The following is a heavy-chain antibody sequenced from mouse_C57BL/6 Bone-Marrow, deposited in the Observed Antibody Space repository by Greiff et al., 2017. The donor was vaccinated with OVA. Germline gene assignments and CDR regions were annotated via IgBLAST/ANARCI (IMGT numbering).Heavy chain of an antibody. CDR2: IDPETGGT. CDR3: TRGYSNYYAMDY. D-gene: IGHD2-5*01. CDR1: GYTFTDYQ. V-gene: IGHV1-15*01. Sequence: VQLVESGAELVRPGASVTLSCKASGYTFTDYQMHWVKQTPVHGLEWIGAIDPETGGTAYNQKFKGKAILTADKSSSTAYMELRRLTSEYSAVYYCTRGYSNYYAMDYWGQGTSVTVSS. J-gene: IGHJ4*01.